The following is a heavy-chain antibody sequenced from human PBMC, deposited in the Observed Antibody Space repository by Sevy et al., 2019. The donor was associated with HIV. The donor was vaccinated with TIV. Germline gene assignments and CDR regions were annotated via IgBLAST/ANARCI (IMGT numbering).Heavy chain of an antibody. V-gene: IGHV3-9*01. Sequence: GGSLRLSCAASGFTFDDYAMHWVRQAPGKGLEWVSGISWNSGSIGYADSVKGRFTISRDNAKNSLYLQMNSLRAEDTALYYCAKARWQQLKEGDDAFDIWGQGTMVTVSS. CDR3: AKARWQQLKEGDDAFDI. J-gene: IGHJ3*02. CDR2: ISWNSGSI. CDR1: GFTFDDYA. D-gene: IGHD6-13*01.